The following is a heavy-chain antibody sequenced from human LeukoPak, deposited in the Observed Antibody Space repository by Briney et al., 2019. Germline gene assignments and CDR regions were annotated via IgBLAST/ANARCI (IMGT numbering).Heavy chain of an antibody. J-gene: IGHJ4*02. D-gene: IGHD2-15*01. CDR1: GFTFDDYA. CDR2: ISWNSGSI. V-gene: IGHV3-9*01. CDR3: AKDIGGNDPYYFGD. Sequence: GGSLRLSCAASGFTFDDYAMHWVRQAPGKGLEWVSGISWNSGSIGYADSVKGRFTISRDNAKNSLYLQMNSLRAEDTALYYCAKDIGGNDPYYFGDWGQGTLVTVSS.